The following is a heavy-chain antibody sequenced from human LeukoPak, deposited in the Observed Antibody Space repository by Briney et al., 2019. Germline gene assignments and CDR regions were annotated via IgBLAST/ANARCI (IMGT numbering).Heavy chain of an antibody. CDR2: IYYSGST. J-gene: IGHJ3*02. V-gene: IGHV4-4*02. CDR3: ARDNRHDSSGYVYAFDI. Sequence: SETLSLTCAVSGGSISSSNWWSWVRQPPGKGLEWIGYIYYSGSTNYNPSLKSRVTISVDTSKNQFSLKLSSVTAADTAVYYCARDNRHDSSGYVYAFDIWGQGQRVTVSS. D-gene: IGHD3-22*01. CDR1: GGSISSSNW.